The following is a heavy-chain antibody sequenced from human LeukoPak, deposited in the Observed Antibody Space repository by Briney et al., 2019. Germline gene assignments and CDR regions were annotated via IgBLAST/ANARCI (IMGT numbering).Heavy chain of an antibody. CDR2: IYYSGST. V-gene: IGHV4-59*08. Sequence: SETLSLTCTVSGGSISSYYWSWIRQPPGKGLEWIGYIYYSGSTNYNPSLKSRVTISVDTSKNQFSLKLSSVTAADTAVYYCARHAPYSSWYYYKYYYGMDVWGQGTTVTVSS. D-gene: IGHD6-13*01. CDR3: ARHAPYSSWYYYKYYYGMDV. J-gene: IGHJ6*02. CDR1: GGSISSYY.